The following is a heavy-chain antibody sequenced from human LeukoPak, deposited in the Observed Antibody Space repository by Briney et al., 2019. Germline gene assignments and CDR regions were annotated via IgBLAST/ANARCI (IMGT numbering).Heavy chain of an antibody. CDR1: GGSISSSGYY. V-gene: IGHV4-39*01. J-gene: IGHJ5*02. Sequence: PSETLSLTCTVSGGSISSSGYYWGWIRQPPGKGLEWFGSIYFTGNTYYNPSLKSRVTLSVDTSKNQFSLKLTSVTAADTAVYYCARTLTRSCSGATCYFTWFDLWGQGALVTVSS. CDR2: IYFTGNT. CDR3: ARTLTRSCSGATCYFTWFDL. D-gene: IGHD2-15*01.